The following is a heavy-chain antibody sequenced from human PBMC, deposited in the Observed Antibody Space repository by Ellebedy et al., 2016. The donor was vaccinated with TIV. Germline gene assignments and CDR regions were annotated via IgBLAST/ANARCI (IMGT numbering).Heavy chain of an antibody. Sequence: SETLSLTXAVYGGSFSGYYWSWIRQPPGKGLEWIGEINHSGSTNYNPSLKSRVTISVDTSKNQFSLKLSSVTAADTAVYYWARGRSTSTDYWGQGTLVTVSS. CDR2: INHSGST. V-gene: IGHV4-34*01. CDR1: GGSFSGYY. D-gene: IGHD2-2*01. CDR3: ARGRSTSTDY. J-gene: IGHJ4*02.